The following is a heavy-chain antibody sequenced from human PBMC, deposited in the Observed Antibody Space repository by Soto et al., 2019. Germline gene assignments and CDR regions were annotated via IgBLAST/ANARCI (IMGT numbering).Heavy chain of an antibody. Sequence: QVQLQESGPGLVKPSGTLSLTCAVSGGSISSRNWWNWVRQPPGKGLEWIGKIYHSGSTNYNPSPKSPFTISLAHSTIPFSLKLTSVSAADTAVYYCATHFGDLLAAPFDIWCQVTMVTVSS. V-gene: IGHV4-4*02. CDR3: ATHFGDLLAAPFDI. CDR1: GGSISSRNW. J-gene: IGHJ3*02. D-gene: IGHD3-10*01. CDR2: IYHSGST.